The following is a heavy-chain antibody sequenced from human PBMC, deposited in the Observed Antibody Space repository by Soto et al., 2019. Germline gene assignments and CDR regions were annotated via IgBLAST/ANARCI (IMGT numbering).Heavy chain of an antibody. CDR3: ARDKGYCSDTSYPDFDY. CDR2: VIPNLGVT. CDR1: GGTPSSYT. J-gene: IGHJ4*02. V-gene: IGHV1-69*04. Sequence: SVKVSCKASGGTPSSYTFSWVRQAPGQGLEWMGRVIPNLGVTNYAKKFQGRFTIVVDTSTSTAYMELNSLRYEDTAVYYCARDKGYCSDTSYPDFDYWGQGTLVTVSS. D-gene: IGHD2-2*01.